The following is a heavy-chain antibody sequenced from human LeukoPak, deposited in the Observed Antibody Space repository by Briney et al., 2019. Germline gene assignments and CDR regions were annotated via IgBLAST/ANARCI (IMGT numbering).Heavy chain of an antibody. D-gene: IGHD3-16*01. CDR1: GLTFSSYA. J-gene: IGHJ3*02. Sequence: GGSLRLSCAASGLTFSSYAMSWVRQAQGKGLEWVSGISGSGGRTYYADSVKGRFTISRDNSKNTLYLQMDSLRAEDTAVYYWAKDAPAVMANAFHIWGRGTMVTVSS. CDR3: AKDAPAVMANAFHI. V-gene: IGHV3-23*01. CDR2: ISGSGGRT.